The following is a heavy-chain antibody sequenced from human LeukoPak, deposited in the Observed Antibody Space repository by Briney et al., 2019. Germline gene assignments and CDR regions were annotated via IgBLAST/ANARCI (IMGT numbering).Heavy chain of an antibody. CDR2: IYTSGST. CDR1: GGSISIGSYY. V-gene: IGHV4-61*02. Sequence: KPSQTLSLTCTVSGGSISIGSYYWSWIRQPAGKGLEWIGRIYTSGSTNYNPSLKSRVTISVDPSKNQFCLKLSSVTAADTAVYYCARAVAGITGNFDLWGRGTLVTVSS. CDR3: ARAVAGITGNFDL. J-gene: IGHJ2*01. D-gene: IGHD6-19*01.